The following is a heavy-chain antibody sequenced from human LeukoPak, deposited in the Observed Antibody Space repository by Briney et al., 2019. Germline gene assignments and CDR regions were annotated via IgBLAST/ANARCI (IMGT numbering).Heavy chain of an antibody. Sequence: SETLSLTCTVSGGSISSYYWSWIRQPPGKGLEWIGYIYYSGSTYYNPSVKSRVTISVDTSKNQFSLKLSSVTAADTAVYYCARGSGIAAAGRGYWGQGTLVTVSS. CDR2: IYYSGST. CDR3: ARGSGIAAAGRGY. V-gene: IGHV4-59*12. J-gene: IGHJ4*02. D-gene: IGHD6-13*01. CDR1: GGSISSYY.